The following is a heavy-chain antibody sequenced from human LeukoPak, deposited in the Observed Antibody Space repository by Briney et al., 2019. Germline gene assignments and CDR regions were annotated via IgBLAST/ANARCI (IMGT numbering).Heavy chain of an antibody. Sequence: GGSLRLSCAASGFTFSTFAMIWVRQPPGKGLEWVSSIFPSGGEIHYADSVRGRFTISRDNSKSTLSLQMNSLRAEDTAVYYCARSTTVTPPFISWGQGTLVTVSS. CDR1: GFTFSTFA. V-gene: IGHV3-23*01. CDR2: IFPSGGEI. CDR3: ARSTTVTPPFIS. D-gene: IGHD4-11*01. J-gene: IGHJ4*02.